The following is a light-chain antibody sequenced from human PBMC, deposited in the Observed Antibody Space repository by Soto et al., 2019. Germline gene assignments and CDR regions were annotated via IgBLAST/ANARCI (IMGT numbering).Light chain of an antibody. Sequence: DIQMTQSPSSLSASVGDRVTITCRASQGISNYLAWYQQQPGKPPKLLMYAASTLQSGVPSRFSGSGSGTDFTLTISRLQPEDVATYYCQRYNSVPPVTFGPGTKVNL. CDR2: AAS. J-gene: IGKJ3*01. CDR3: QRYNSVPPVT. CDR1: QGISNY. V-gene: IGKV1-27*01.